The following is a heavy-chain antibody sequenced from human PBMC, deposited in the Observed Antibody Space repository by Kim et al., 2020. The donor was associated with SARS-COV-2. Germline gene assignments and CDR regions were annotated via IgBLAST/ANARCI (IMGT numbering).Heavy chain of an antibody. CDR3: AKAGSGWYLDS. CDR2: T. V-gene: IGHV3-23*01. D-gene: IGHD6-19*01. J-gene: IGHJ4*02. Sequence: TYYADSVKGRFTIYRDNSKNTLYLQMNSLRAEDTALFYCAKAGSGWYLDSWGQGTLVTVSS.